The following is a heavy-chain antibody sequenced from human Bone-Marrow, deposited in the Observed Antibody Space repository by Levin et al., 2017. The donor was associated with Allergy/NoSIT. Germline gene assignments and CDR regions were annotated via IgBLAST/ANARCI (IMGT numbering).Heavy chain of an antibody. CDR2: ISYDGSNK. CDR3: AKGIVVVKGYYFDY. Sequence: PGGSLRLSCAASRFTFSSYGMHWVRQAPGKGLEWVAVISYDGSNKYYADSVKGRFTISRDNSKNTLYLQMNSLRAEDTAVYYCAKGIVVVKGYYFDYWGQGTLVTVSS. D-gene: IGHD3-22*01. V-gene: IGHV3-30*18. CDR1: RFTFSSYG. J-gene: IGHJ4*02.